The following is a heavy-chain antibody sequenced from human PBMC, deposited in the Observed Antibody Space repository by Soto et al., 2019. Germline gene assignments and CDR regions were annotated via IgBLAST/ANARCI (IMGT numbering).Heavy chain of an antibody. CDR3: ARDSGGSGSYWGYYGMDV. Sequence: QVQLQESGPGLVKPSQTLSLTCTVSGGSISSGGYYWSWIRQHPGKGLEWIGYIYNSGSTYYNPSLKSRVTISVDTSKQPFALKLSSVTAADTAVYYCARDSGGSGSYWGYYGMDVWGQGTTVTVSS. J-gene: IGHJ6*02. D-gene: IGHD3-10*01. V-gene: IGHV4-31*03. CDR2: IYNSGST. CDR1: GGSISSGGYY.